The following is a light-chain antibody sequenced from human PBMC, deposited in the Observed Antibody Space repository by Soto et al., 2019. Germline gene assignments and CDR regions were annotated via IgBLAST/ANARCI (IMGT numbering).Light chain of an antibody. Sequence: DIQMTQSPSSLSASVGDRVTITCQASQDINKNLIWYQQKPGKPPKLLIYDASDLETGVPSRFSGSGSGTGFTFTISSLQPEDFATYYCQQYESLPLTFGQGTRLEMK. J-gene: IGKJ5*01. CDR2: DAS. V-gene: IGKV1-33*01. CDR3: QQYESLPLT. CDR1: QDINKN.